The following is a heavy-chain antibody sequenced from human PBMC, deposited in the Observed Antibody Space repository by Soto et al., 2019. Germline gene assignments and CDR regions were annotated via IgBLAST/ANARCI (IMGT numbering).Heavy chain of an antibody. J-gene: IGHJ4*02. Sequence: QVQLVQSGAEVKKPGASVKVSCRASGYTFTSYAIHWVRQAPGQRPEWMGWINTDNDNTKYSQKFQGRVTITRDTSASIVYMDLSSLRSEDTAVYYCARGSSWSYFDYWGQGTLVTVSS. CDR3: ARGSSWSYFDY. V-gene: IGHV1-3*04. CDR1: GYTFTSYA. CDR2: INTDNDNT. D-gene: IGHD6-13*01.